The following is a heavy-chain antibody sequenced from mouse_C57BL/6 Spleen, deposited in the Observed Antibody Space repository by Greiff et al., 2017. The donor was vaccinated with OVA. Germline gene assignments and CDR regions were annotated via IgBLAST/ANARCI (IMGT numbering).Heavy chain of an antibody. J-gene: IGHJ3*01. CDR3: ARDGNYRFAY. CDR2: IYPGDGDT. CDR1: GYAFSSSW. V-gene: IGHV1-82*01. D-gene: IGHD2-1*01. Sequence: QIQLQQSGPELVKPGASVKISCKASGYAFSSSWMNWVKQRPGKGLEWIGRIYPGDGDTNYNGKFKGKATLTADKSSSTAYMQLSSLTSEDSAVYFCARDGNYRFAYWGQGTLVTVSA.